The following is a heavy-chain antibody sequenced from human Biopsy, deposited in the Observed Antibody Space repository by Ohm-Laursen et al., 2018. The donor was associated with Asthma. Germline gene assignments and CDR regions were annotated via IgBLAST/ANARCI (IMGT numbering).Heavy chain of an antibody. CDR2: IIPIFGTT. CDR3: ARDPHNSYLASLRTKFNYYYYGMDV. V-gene: IGHV1-69*13. Sequence: ASVKVSCKASGGTFSSYDISWVRQAPGQGLEWMGGIIPIFGTTNYAQKFQGRVTITADESTSTAYMELSSLRSEDTAVYYCARDPHNSYLASLRTKFNYYYYGMDVWGQGTTVTVSS. CDR1: GGTFSSYD. J-gene: IGHJ6*02. D-gene: IGHD1-7*01.